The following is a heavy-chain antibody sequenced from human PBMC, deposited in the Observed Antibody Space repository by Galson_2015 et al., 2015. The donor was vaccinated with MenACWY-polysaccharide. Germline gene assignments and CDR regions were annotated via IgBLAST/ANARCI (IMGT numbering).Heavy chain of an antibody. D-gene: IGHD3-10*01. CDR3: VRETGSGAYYNDYHRMDV. V-gene: IGHV4-61*02. CDR1: GGSISSGVHY. J-gene: IGHJ6*02. CDR2: INTSGSA. Sequence: TLSLTCFVSGGSISSGVHYWSWIRQPAGKGLEWIGRINTSGSATYNPSLKSRVTISVDTSKNQFSLNVRSVTAADTAAYFCVRETGSGAYYNDYHRMDVWGRGTTVIVSS.